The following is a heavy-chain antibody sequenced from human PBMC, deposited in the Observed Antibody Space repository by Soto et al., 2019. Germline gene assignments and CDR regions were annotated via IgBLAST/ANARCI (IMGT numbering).Heavy chain of an antibody. V-gene: IGHV3-7*01. D-gene: IGHD1-26*01. CDR1: GFTFSSYW. Sequence: EVQLVESGGGLVQPGGSLRLSCAVSGFTFSSYWMSWVRQTPGKGLEWVANINQDGSEKYYVDSVKGRFTISRDNAKNSLYLQRNSLRAEDTAVYYCARELIVGPAEYFQHWGKGTLVTVSS. J-gene: IGHJ1*01. CDR3: ARELIVGPAEYFQH. CDR2: INQDGSEK.